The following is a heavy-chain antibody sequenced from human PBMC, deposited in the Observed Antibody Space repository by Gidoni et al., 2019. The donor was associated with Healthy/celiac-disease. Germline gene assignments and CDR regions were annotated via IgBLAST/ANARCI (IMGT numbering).Heavy chain of an antibody. CDR2: IYYSGST. Sequence: QVQLQESGPGLVKPSQTLSLTCTVSGGSISSGRYYWSWIRQHPGKGLEWIGYIYYSGSTYYNPALKSRVTISVDTSKNQFSMKLGSVTAEDTAVYYCAREDCSGGSCYPRRGWFDPWGQGTLVTASS. CDR1: GGSISSGRYY. CDR3: AREDCSGGSCYPRRGWFDP. D-gene: IGHD2-15*01. V-gene: IGHV4-31*03. J-gene: IGHJ5*02.